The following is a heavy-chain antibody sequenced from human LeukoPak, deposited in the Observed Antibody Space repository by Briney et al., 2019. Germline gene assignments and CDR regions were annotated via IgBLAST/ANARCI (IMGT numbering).Heavy chain of an antibody. CDR2: IYYSGST. CDR3: ARTFLGDWYFDL. D-gene: IGHD1-26*01. Sequence: SETLSLTCTVSGGSISSYYWSWIRQPPGKGLEWIGFIYYSGSTNYNPSLKSRVTISVDTSKNQFSLKLSSVTAADTAVYYCARTFLGDWYFDLWGRGTLVTVSS. V-gene: IGHV4-59*01. J-gene: IGHJ2*01. CDR1: GGSISSYY.